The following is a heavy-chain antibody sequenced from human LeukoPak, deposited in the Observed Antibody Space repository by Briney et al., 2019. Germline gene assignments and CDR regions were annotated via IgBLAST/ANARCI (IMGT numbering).Heavy chain of an antibody. V-gene: IGHV4-59*01. CDR3: ARTTGGY. CDR1: GGSISSYY. Sequence: SETLSLTCTISGGSISSYYWSWIRQPPGKGLEWIGYIYHSGSTTYNPSLKSRVTISIDTSKNRISLKLSSVTAADTVVYYCARTTGGYWGQGTLVTVSS. J-gene: IGHJ4*02. D-gene: IGHD7-27*01. CDR2: IYHSGST.